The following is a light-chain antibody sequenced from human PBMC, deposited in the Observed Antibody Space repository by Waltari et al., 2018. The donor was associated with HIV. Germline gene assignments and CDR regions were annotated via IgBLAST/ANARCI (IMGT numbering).Light chain of an antibody. CDR1: SGHSSYA. CDR2: LNSDGSH. Sequence: QLVLTQSPSASASLGASVKLTCTLSSGHSSYAIAWHQQQPEKGPRYWMKLNSDGSHSKGDGIPDRFSGSSSGAERYLTISSLQSDDEADYYCQTWGTGMVFGGGTKLTVL. J-gene: IGLJ2*01. CDR3: QTWGTGMV. V-gene: IGLV4-69*02.